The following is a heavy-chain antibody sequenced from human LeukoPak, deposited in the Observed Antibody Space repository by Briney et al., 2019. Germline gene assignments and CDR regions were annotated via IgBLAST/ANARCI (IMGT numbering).Heavy chain of an antibody. CDR3: ARDRYSYGYYYGMDV. Sequence: GASVKVSCKASGYTFTSYGISWVRQAPGQGLEWMRWISAYNGNTNYAQKLQGRVTMTTDTSTSTAYMELRSLRSDDTAVYYCARDRYSYGYYYGMDVWGQGTTVTVSS. CDR2: ISAYNGNT. V-gene: IGHV1-18*01. D-gene: IGHD5-18*01. CDR1: GYTFTSYG. J-gene: IGHJ6*02.